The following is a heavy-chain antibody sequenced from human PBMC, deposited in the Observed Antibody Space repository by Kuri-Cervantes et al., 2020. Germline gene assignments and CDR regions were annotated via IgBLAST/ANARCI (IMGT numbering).Heavy chain of an antibody. CDR2: INPNSGGT. V-gene: IGHV1-2*02. D-gene: IGHD3-22*01. J-gene: IGHJ4*02. Sequence: ASVKVSCKASGYTFTDYYMHWVRQAPGQGLEWMGWINPNSGGTNYAQKFQGRVTMTRDTSISTAYMELSRLRSDDTAVYYCARDYYDSSGVAWFDYWGQGTLVTVSS. CDR3: ARDYYDSSGVAWFDY. CDR1: GYTFTDYY.